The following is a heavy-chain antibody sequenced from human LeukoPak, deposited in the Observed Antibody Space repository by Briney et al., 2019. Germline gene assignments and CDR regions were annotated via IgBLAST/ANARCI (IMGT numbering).Heavy chain of an antibody. CDR1: GFTFSSYA. CDR2: ISYDGSNK. CDR3: ARVWGSLYSGYDSRFDY. D-gene: IGHD5-12*01. V-gene: IGHV3-30-3*01. Sequence: PGRSLRLSCAASGFTFSSYAMHWVRQAPGKGLEWVAVISYDGSNKYYADSVKGRFTISRDNSKNTLYLQMNSLRAEDTAVYYCARVWGSLYSGYDSRFDYWGQGTLVTVSS. J-gene: IGHJ4*02.